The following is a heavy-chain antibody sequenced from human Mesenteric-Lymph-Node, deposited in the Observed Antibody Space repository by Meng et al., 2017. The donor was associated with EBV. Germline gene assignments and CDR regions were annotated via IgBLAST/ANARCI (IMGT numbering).Heavy chain of an antibody. CDR3: ARHYASTWFEADPTTAKVPIDY. CDR1: GFIFSSYT. Sequence: EVXLVESGGXLVKPGGSLRLSCSASGFIFSSYTMTWVRQAPGKGLEWVSSISSSSNYIHYADSMKGRFTISRDTAKSSLYLQMNSLRAEDTAVYYCARHYASTWFEADPTTAKVPIDYWGQGILVTVSS. D-gene: IGHD6-13*01. J-gene: IGHJ4*02. V-gene: IGHV3-21*06. CDR2: ISSSSNYI.